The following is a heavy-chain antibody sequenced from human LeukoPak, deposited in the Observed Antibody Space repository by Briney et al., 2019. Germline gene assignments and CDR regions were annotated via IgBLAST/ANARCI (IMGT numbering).Heavy chain of an antibody. V-gene: IGHV3-9*03. Sequence: VRSLRLSCAASGFTFDDYAMHWVRQAPGKGLEWVSGISWNSGSIGYADSVKGRFTISRDNAKNSLYLQMNSLRAEDMALYYCAKGSSGWYYYFDYWGQGTLVTVSS. CDR3: AKGSSGWYYYFDY. CDR1: GFTFDDYA. J-gene: IGHJ4*02. D-gene: IGHD6-19*01. CDR2: ISWNSGSI.